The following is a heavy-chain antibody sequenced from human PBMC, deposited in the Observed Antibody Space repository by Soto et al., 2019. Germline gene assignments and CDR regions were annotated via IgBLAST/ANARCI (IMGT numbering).Heavy chain of an antibody. CDR3: ARDGSGLYYDTSGYRAYFFDL. Sequence: PVGSLRLSCAASGFLFTSHWMTWVRQAPGKGLEWVANIHQDGNERYYAGSVKGRFTISRDNTRDTLFLQMNYLSAEDTAVYYCARDGSGLYYDTSGYRAYFFDLWGQGTLVTV. CDR2: IHQDGNER. J-gene: IGHJ4*02. V-gene: IGHV3-7*01. D-gene: IGHD3-22*01. CDR1: GFLFTSHW.